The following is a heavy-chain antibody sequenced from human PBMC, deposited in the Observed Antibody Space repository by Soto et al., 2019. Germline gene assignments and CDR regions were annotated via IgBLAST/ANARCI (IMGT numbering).Heavy chain of an antibody. D-gene: IGHD2-2*01. CDR3: ATTRVGPCSSSICFSGIFAGMDV. CDR1: GFTFTSHA. V-gene: IGHV3-30-3*01. J-gene: IGHJ6*02. CDR2: ISYDGTIT. Sequence: GGSLRLSCAASGFTFTSHAMHWVRQTPGKGLEWVAVISYDGTITYYADSVKGRFTISRDNSKNTLYLQMNSLRTEDTAVYYWATTRVGPCSSSICFSGIFAGMDVWGQGTTVTVSS.